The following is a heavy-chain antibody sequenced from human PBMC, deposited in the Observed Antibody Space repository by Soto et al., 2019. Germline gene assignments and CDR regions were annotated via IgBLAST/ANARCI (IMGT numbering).Heavy chain of an antibody. Sequence: EMQLLESGGGLVQPGGSLRLSCAVSGFTFSSYGMTWVRQAPGKGLEWISFSSATGSGTYYADSVKGRFTISRDNSKNTLCLQMTSLRADDTAVYYCAKDRRAGGNYGFYSDFWGQGALVIVSS. CDR3: AKDRRAGGNYGFYSDF. CDR1: GFTFSSYG. V-gene: IGHV3-23*01. J-gene: IGHJ4*02. D-gene: IGHD1-7*01. CDR2: SSATGSGT.